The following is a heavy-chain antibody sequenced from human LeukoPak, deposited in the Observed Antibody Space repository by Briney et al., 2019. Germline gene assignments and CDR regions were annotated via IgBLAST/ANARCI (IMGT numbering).Heavy chain of an antibody. CDR2: ISSSGGAA. CDR1: GFTFNNFE. D-gene: IGHD6-25*01. J-gene: IGHJ4*02. CDR3: ARINGQRTSIDY. V-gene: IGHV3-48*03. Sequence: PGGPLRLSCLASGFTFNNFEITWVRQAPGKGLEWVSYISSSGGAAYYAESMKGRFTISRDNAKNSVFLQMNGLRPSDTSVYYCARINGQRTSIDYWGQGTLATVSS.